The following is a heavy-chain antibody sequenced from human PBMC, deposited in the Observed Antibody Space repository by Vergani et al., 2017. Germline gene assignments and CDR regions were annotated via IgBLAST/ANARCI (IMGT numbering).Heavy chain of an antibody. Sequence: QLQESGPGLVKPSATLSLTCSVSGASIRSSNYYWGWIRQPPGKGLEWIGYIYYSGSTYYNPSLKSRVNISVDTSNNQFSLKLSSVTAADTAVYYCATSPGWPTVGFDYWGQGTLVTVSS. CDR2: IYYSGST. V-gene: IGHV4-30-4*08. J-gene: IGHJ4*02. CDR1: GASIRSSNYY. D-gene: IGHD1-26*01. CDR3: ATSPGWPTVGFDY.